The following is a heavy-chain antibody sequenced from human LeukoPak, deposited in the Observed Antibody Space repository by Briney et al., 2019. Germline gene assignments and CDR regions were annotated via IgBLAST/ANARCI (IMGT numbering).Heavy chain of an antibody. V-gene: IGHV1-8*01. CDR2: MNPNSGNT. CDR3: ARGYPSMYYYGSGIDY. D-gene: IGHD3-10*01. J-gene: IGHJ4*02. Sequence: GASVKVSCKASGYTFTSYDINWVRQATGQGLEWMGWMNPNSGNTGYAQKFQGRVTMTRNTSISTAYMELSSLRSEDTAAYYCARGYPSMYYYGSGIDYWGQGTLVTVSS. CDR1: GYTFTSYD.